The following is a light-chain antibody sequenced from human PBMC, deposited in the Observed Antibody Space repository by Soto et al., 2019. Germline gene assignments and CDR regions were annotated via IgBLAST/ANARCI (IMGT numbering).Light chain of an antibody. J-gene: IGKJ4*01. CDR3: QQHANLPLT. CDR2: DAS. V-gene: IGKV1-33*01. CDR1: QDATNY. Sequence: DIQMIQSPSSLSASVGDRVTITCQASQDATNYLNWYQQKPGKAPKLLIYDASNLETGVPSRFSGSGSGTDFTFTISSLQPEDFATYYCQQHANLPLTFGGGTKVEIK.